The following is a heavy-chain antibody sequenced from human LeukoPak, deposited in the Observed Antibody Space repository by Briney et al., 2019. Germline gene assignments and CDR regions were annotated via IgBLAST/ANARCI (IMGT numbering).Heavy chain of an antibody. CDR2: ISYDGSNK. V-gene: IGHV3-30*18. J-gene: IGHJ6*02. CDR3: AKFRIVYGSGNRGRPSSYYYGMDV. Sequence: GRSLRLSCAASGFTFSSYGMHWVRQAPGKGLEWVAVISYDGSNKYYADSVKGRFTITRDNSKNTLYLQMNSMRAEDTAVYYCAKFRIVYGSGNRGRPSSYYYGMDVWGQGTTVTVSS. CDR1: GFTFSSYG. D-gene: IGHD3-10*01.